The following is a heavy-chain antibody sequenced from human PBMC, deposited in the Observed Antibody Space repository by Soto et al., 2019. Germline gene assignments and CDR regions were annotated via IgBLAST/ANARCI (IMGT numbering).Heavy chain of an antibody. CDR2: MNPNSGNT. D-gene: IGHD3-3*01. CDR3: ARRSGITIFGVVTMYYFDY. Sequence: ASVKVSCKASGYTFTSYDINWVRQATGQGLEWMGWMNPNSGNTGYAQKFQGRVTMTRNTSISTAYMELSSLRSEDTAVYYCARRSGITIFGVVTMYYFDYWGQGTLVTVSS. V-gene: IGHV1-8*01. J-gene: IGHJ4*02. CDR1: GYTFTSYD.